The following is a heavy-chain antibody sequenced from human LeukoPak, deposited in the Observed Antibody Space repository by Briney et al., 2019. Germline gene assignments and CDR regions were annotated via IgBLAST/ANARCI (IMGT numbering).Heavy chain of an antibody. CDR2: IYYSGST. J-gene: IGHJ4*02. Sequence: SETLSLTCTVSGASISNYYWGWVRQPPGKGLEWVGYIYYSGSTNYNPSLKSRVTISLDTSKNQFSLNLTSVTAADTAVYYCAKTARLRYFEYWGQGPLVTVSS. D-gene: IGHD3-9*01. CDR3: AKTARLRYFEY. CDR1: GASISNYY. V-gene: IGHV4-59*03.